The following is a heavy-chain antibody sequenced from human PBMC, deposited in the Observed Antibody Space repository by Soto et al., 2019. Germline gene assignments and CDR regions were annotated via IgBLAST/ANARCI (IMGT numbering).Heavy chain of an antibody. J-gene: IGHJ4*02. V-gene: IGHV4-31*03. CDR1: GGSISSGGYY. D-gene: IGHD4-17*01. CDR2: IYYSGST. CDR3: ARGEDYGDYAATPDY. Sequence: QVQLQESGPGLVKPSQTLSLTCTVSGGSISSGGYYWSWIRQHPGKGLEWIGYIYYSGSTYYNPSRKNRITISVDTSKKQFALKLSSVTAADTAVYYCARGEDYGDYAATPDYWGQGTLVTVSS.